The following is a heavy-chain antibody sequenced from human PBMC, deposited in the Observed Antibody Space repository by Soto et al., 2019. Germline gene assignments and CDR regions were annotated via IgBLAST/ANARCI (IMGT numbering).Heavy chain of an antibody. Sequence: QVQLVQSGAEVKKPGASVKVSCKASGYTFTSYYMHWVRQAPGQGLEWMGIINPSGGSTSYAQKFQGRVTMTRDTSTSKVYMELSSLRSEDTAVYYCASGNPDYYDGDPWGQGTLVTVSS. V-gene: IGHV1-46*01. J-gene: IGHJ5*02. CDR2: INPSGGST. CDR3: ASGNPDYYDGDP. D-gene: IGHD3-22*01. CDR1: GYTFTSYY.